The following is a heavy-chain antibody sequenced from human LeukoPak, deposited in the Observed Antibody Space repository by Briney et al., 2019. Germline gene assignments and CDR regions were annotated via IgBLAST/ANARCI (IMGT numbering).Heavy chain of an antibody. V-gene: IGHV3-23*01. CDR3: AKDRKWLRLGARAHYFDY. Sequence: PGGSLRLSCAASGFTFSSYAMSWVRQAPGKGLEWVSAISGSGGSTYYADSVRGRFTISRDNSKNTLYLQMNSLRAEDTAVYYCAKDRKWLRLGARAHYFDYWGQGTLVTVSS. CDR1: GFTFSSYA. D-gene: IGHD5-12*01. J-gene: IGHJ4*02. CDR2: ISGSGGST.